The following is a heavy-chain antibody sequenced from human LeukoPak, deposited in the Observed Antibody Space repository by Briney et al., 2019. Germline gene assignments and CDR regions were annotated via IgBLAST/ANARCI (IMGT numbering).Heavy chain of an antibody. CDR3: ARLLAAAGPGNWFDP. Sequence: GGSLRLSCAASGFTFSSYSMNWVRQAPGKGLEWVSSISSSSSYIYYADSVKGRFTISRDNTKNSLYLQRNSLRAEDTAVYYCARLLAAAGPGNWFDPWGQGTLVPVSS. CDR2: ISSSSSYI. D-gene: IGHD6-13*01. CDR1: GFTFSSYS. J-gene: IGHJ5*02. V-gene: IGHV3-21*01.